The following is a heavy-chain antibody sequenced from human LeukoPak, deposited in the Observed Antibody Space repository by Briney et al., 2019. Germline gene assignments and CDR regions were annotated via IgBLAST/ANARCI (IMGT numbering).Heavy chain of an antibody. D-gene: IGHD5-24*01. J-gene: IGHJ1*01. CDR3: AREDGYTDAEYLQH. CDR2: IWYDGSNK. Sequence: GGSLRLSCAASGFTFSSYGMHWVRQAPGKGLEWVAVIWYDGSNKYYGHSVKGRFTISRDNSKKTLYLQMNSLRVEDTAVYYCAREDGYTDAEYLQHWGQGTLVTV. CDR1: GFTFSSYG. V-gene: IGHV3-33*01.